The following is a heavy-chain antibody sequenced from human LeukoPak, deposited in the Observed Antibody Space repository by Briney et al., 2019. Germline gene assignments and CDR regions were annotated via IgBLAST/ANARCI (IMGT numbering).Heavy chain of an antibody. CDR1: GGTFSSYA. J-gene: IGHJ6*03. CDR2: IIPIFGTA. CDR3: AEDSSGYPYYMDV. Sequence: SVKVSCKASGGTFSSYAISWVRQAPGQGLEWMGGIIPIFGTANYAQKFQGRVMITADESTSTAYMELSSLRSEDTAVYYCAEDSSGYPYYMDVWGKGTTVTVSS. V-gene: IGHV1-69*01. D-gene: IGHD3-22*01.